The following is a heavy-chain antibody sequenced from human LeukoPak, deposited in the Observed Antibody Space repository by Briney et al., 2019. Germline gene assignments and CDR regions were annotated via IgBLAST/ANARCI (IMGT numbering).Heavy chain of an antibody. CDR2: ISSSSSTV. D-gene: IGHD4-17*01. V-gene: IGHV3-48*04. J-gene: IGHJ1*01. Sequence: GGSLRLSCAASGFTFSSYSMNWVRQAPGKGLEWVSYISSSSSTVYYADSVKGRFTISRDNAKNSLYLQMNSLRAEDTAVYYCATTVKGLVRAEYFQHWGQGTLVTVSS. CDR1: GFTFSSYS. CDR3: ATTVKGLVRAEYFQH.